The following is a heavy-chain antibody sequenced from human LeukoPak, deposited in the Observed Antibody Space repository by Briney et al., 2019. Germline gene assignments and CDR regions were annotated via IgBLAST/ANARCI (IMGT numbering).Heavy chain of an antibody. D-gene: IGHD3-3*01. J-gene: IGHJ4*02. Sequence: GESLKISCKGSGYTFSTYWIGWVRQMPGKGLEWIGIIYPGDSDTRYSPSFQGKVTISADVSISTAYLQLSSLKASDTAMYYCARLGRYDFWIGYSDYWGQGTLVTVSS. CDR1: GYTFSTYW. CDR2: IYPGDSDT. CDR3: ARLGRYDFWIGYSDY. V-gene: IGHV5-51*01.